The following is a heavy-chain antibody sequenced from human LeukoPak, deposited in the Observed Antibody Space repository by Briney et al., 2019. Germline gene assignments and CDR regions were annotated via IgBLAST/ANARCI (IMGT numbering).Heavy chain of an antibody. CDR3: ARTNCPLNRWEPLSY. D-gene: IGHD1-26*01. J-gene: IGHJ4*02. V-gene: IGHV1-24*01. CDR1: GYTLTELS. CDR2: FDPEDGET. Sequence: GASVKVSCKVSGYTLTELSMHWVRQAPGKGLEWMGGFDPEDGETIYAQKFQGRVTMTRDMSTSTVYMELSCLRSEDTAVYYCARTNCPLNRWEPLSYWGQGTLVTVSS.